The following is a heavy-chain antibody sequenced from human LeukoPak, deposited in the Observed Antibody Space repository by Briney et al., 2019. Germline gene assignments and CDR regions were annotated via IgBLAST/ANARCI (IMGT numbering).Heavy chain of an antibody. V-gene: IGHV3-30*03. D-gene: IGHD2-2*03. CDR1: GFTFSSYG. CDR3: VGLDFDY. J-gene: IGHJ4*02. CDR2: ISYDGSNK. Sequence: PGGSLRLSCAASGFTFSSYGMHWVRQAPGKGLEWVAVISYDGSNKYYADSVKGRFTISRDNSKNTLYLQMNSLRAEDTAVYYCVGLDFDYWGQGTLVTVSS.